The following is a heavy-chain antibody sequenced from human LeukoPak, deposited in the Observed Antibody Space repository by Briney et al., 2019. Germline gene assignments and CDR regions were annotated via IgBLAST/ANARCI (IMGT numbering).Heavy chain of an antibody. CDR1: GGSFSGYY. J-gene: IGHJ4*02. Sequence: PSETLSLTCAVYGGSFSGYYWSWIRQPPGKGLEWIGEINHSGSTNYNPSLKSRVTISVDTSKNQFSLKLSSVIAADTAVYYCARGRSLGLDYWGQGTLVTVSS. D-gene: IGHD6-13*01. V-gene: IGHV4-34*01. CDR3: ARGRSLGLDY. CDR2: INHSGST.